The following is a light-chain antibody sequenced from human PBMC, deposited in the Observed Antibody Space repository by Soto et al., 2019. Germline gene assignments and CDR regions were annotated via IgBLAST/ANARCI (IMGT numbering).Light chain of an antibody. CDR2: GAS. CDR3: QQYGSSPYP. CDR1: QSVSSSY. J-gene: IGKJ2*01. V-gene: IGKV3-20*01. Sequence: EIVLTQSPGTLSLSPGERATLSCRASQSVSSSYLAWYQQKPGQAPRLLIYGASSRATGIPDRFSGSGSGTDFTLPVSSLDPEDFEVYYCQQYGSSPYPLGQGPSWRSN.